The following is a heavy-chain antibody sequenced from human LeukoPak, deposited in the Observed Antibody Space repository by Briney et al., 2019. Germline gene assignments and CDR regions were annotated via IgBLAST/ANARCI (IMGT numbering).Heavy chain of an antibody. CDR1: GYTFTKSY. CDR3: VHWSITVHGFDY. CDR2: INPGGDNT. Sequence: ASVKVSCKASGYTFTKSYIHWVRQAPGQRLEWMGLINPGGDNTKYAQNFQGRVTMTSDTSARTVYMELSSLRSEDTAVYYCVHWSITVHGFDYWGQGTLVTVSS. J-gene: IGHJ4*02. D-gene: IGHD4-11*01. V-gene: IGHV1-46*01.